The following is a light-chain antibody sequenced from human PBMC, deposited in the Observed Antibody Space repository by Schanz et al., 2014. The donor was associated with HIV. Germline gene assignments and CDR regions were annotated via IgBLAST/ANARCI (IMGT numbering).Light chain of an antibody. CDR1: QSVGTI. J-gene: IGKJ1*01. Sequence: EVVMTQSPATLSVSPGERATLSCRASQSVGTILAWYQQKPGQAPRLLIYGASSRATGIPDRFSGSGSGTDFTLTISRLEPEDSAVYYCQQYGSSPTFGQGTRVEIK. V-gene: IGKV3-20*01. CDR3: QQYGSSPT. CDR2: GAS.